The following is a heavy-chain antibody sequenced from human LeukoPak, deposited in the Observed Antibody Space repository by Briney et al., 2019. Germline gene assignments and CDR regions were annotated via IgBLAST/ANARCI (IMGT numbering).Heavy chain of an antibody. V-gene: IGHV3-23*01. Sequence: PGGSLRLSCAASGFIFSSYWMSWVRQAPGNGLEWVSAISGSGGSTYYADSVKGRFTISRDNSKNTLYLQMNSLRAEDTAVYYCAKDGTGFDYWGQGTLVTVSS. CDR1: GFIFSSYW. D-gene: IGHD3/OR15-3a*01. J-gene: IGHJ4*02. CDR2: ISGSGGST. CDR3: AKDGTGFDY.